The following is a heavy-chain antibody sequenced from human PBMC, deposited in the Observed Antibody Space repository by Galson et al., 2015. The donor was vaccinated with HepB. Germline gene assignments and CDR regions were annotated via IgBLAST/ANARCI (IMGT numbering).Heavy chain of an antibody. CDR3: ARVNSYYEGGTSPVGAFDI. J-gene: IGHJ3*02. CDR2: LYSDGKT. V-gene: IGHV3-66*01. D-gene: IGHD3-16*01. Sequence: SLRLSCAASGLTVTSNYMTWVRQAPGKGLECVAILYSDGKTYYADSVKYRFTISRDNSKNTLHLQMHSLRAEDTALYYCARVNSYYEGGTSPVGAFDIWGQGTMVTVSS. CDR1: GLTVTSNY.